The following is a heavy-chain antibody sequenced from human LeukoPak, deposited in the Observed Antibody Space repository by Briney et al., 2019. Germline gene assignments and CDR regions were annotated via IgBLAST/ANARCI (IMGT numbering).Heavy chain of an antibody. CDR1: GFTFSSYA. Sequence: GGSLRLSCAASGFTFSSYAMHWVRQAPGKGLEWVAVISYDGSNKYYADSVKGRFTISRDNAKNSPYLQMNSLRAEDTAVYYCARAPRGSSWSMLFDCWGQGTLVTVSS. D-gene: IGHD6-13*01. V-gene: IGHV3-30-3*01. J-gene: IGHJ4*02. CDR2: ISYDGSNK. CDR3: ARAPRGSSWSMLFDC.